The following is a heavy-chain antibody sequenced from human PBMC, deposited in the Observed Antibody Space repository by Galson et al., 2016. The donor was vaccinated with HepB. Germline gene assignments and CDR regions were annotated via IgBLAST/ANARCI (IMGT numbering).Heavy chain of an antibody. Sequence: SLRLSCAACGFIFSNYWMLWIRQAPGKGLVWVTGVYNDGNHERHADSVKGRFTISRDNAKNTLYLQMNSLRAEDTAVYYCAGLSGSYYFGMDVWGQGTTVTVSS. CDR1: GFIFSNYW. V-gene: IGHV3-74*01. CDR2: VYNDGNHE. CDR3: AGLSGSYYFGMDV. D-gene: IGHD1-26*01. J-gene: IGHJ6*02.